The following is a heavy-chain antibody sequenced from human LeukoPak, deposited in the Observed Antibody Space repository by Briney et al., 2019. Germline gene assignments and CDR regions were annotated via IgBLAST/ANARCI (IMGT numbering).Heavy chain of an antibody. CDR2: ISSSGSTI. D-gene: IGHD1-26*01. J-gene: IGHJ3*02. Sequence: GGSLRLSCAASGFTFSSYSMNWVRQAPGKGLEWVSYISSSGSTIYYADSVKGRFTISRDNAKNSLYLQVNSLRAEDTAVYYCARTQVGASPFDAFDIWGQGTMVTVSS. CDR3: ARTQVGASPFDAFDI. CDR1: GFTFSSYS. V-gene: IGHV3-48*04.